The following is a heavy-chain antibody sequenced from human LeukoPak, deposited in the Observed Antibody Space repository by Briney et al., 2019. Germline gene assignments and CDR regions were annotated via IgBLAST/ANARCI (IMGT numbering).Heavy chain of an antibody. CDR1: GVSISSSEW. CDR3: GKTDIYFNPIDY. D-gene: IGHD3-9*01. J-gene: IGHJ4*02. V-gene: IGHV4-4*02. CDR2: IHRDGRT. Sequence: SETLSLTCAVSGVSISSSEWWFWVRQPPGQGLEWIGEIHRDGRTRYNPSLQTRVTMSIDYSKNQISLEVTSVTAADTAIYYCGKTDIYFNPIDYWGPGSLVTVSS.